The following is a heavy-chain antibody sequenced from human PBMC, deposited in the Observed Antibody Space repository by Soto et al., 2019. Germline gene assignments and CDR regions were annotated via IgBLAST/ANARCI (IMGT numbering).Heavy chain of an antibody. CDR2: IYYSGST. V-gene: IGHV4-59*01. D-gene: IGHD1-26*01. Sequence: NPSETLSLTCTVSGGSISSYYWSWIRQPPGKGLEWIGYIYYSGSTNYNPSLKSRVTISVDTSKNQFSLKLSSVTAADTAVYYCARHSSGSYNGHDAFDIWGQGTMVTVSS. CDR3: ARHSSGSYNGHDAFDI. CDR1: GGSISSYY. J-gene: IGHJ3*02.